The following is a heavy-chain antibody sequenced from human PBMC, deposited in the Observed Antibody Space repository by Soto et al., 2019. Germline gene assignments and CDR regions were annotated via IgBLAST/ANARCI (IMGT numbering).Heavy chain of an antibody. CDR1: GLTFSSYW. CDR3: VRGFDGGN. Sequence: EVQLVESGGDLVQPGGSLRLSCAVSGLTFSSYWMHWVRQAPGKGLEWVSRIDSDGSRTNYADSVKGRFPISRDNAKNTLYLGMNGLRADDTAVYYGVRGFDGGNWGQGSLVIVSS. CDR2: IDSDGSRT. J-gene: IGHJ4*02. V-gene: IGHV3-74*01. D-gene: IGHD3-16*01.